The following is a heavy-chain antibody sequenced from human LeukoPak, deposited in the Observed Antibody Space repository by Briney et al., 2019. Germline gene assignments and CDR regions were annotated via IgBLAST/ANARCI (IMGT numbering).Heavy chain of an antibody. D-gene: IGHD6-13*01. CDR3: AKTLIIAAAGPKGNGVDY. CDR1: GFTFSNYA. CDR2: ISGSSDNT. J-gene: IGHJ4*02. V-gene: IGHV3-23*01. Sequence: GGSLRLSCEASGFTFSNYAMSWVRQAPGKGLEWVSSISGSSDNTNYADSVKGRFTISRDNSKNTLYLQMNSLRAEDTAVYYCAKTLIIAAAGPKGNGVDYWGQGTLVTVSS.